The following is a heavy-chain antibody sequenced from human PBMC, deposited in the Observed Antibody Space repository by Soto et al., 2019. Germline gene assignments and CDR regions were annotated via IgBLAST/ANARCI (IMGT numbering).Heavy chain of an antibody. Sequence: QVQLVQSGAEVKKPGSSVKVSCKASGGTFSSYTISWVRQAPGQGLEWMGRIIPILGIANYAQKFQGRVTITADKXTXTXXRELSSLRSEDTAVYYCARDLEDSSSWDSTYGMDVWGQGTTVTVSS. J-gene: IGHJ6*02. CDR3: ARDLEDSSSWDSTYGMDV. V-gene: IGHV1-69*08. CDR2: IIPILGIA. D-gene: IGHD6-13*01. CDR1: GGTFSSYT.